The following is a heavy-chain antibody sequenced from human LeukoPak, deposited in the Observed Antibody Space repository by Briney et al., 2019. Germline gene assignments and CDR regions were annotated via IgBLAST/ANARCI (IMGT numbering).Heavy chain of an antibody. CDR1: GFTFFNYS. CDR2: ISCSRDFI. CDR3: ARDLGGGSSSLFDY. J-gene: IGHJ4*02. V-gene: IGHV3-21*01. Sequence: GGSLRLSCAASGFTFFNYSMNWVRQAPGKGLEWVSSISCSRDFIYYADSLKGRFTISRDNAKNSLYLQMNSLRAEDTAVYYCARDLGGGSSSLFDYWGQGTLVTVSS. D-gene: IGHD6-13*01.